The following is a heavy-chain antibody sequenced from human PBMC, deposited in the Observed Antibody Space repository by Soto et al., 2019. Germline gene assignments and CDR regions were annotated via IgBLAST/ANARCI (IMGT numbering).Heavy chain of an antibody. CDR1: GFSLSTSGMC. D-gene: IGHD6-13*01. CDR2: IDWDDDK. CDR3: ARMKGAAAGYYYYYGMDV. J-gene: IGHJ6*02. V-gene: IGHV2-70*11. Sequence: SGPTLVNPTQTLTLTCTFSGFSLSTSGMCVSWIRQPPGKALEWLARIDWDDDKYYSTSLKTRLTISKDTSKNQVVLTMTNMDPVDTATYYCARMKGAAAGYYYYYGMDVWGQGTTVTVS.